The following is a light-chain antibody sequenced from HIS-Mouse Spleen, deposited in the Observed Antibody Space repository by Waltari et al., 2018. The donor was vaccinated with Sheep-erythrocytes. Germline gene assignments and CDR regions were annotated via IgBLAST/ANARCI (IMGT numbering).Light chain of an antibody. V-gene: IGLV2-11*01. CDR3: CSYAGSYNHV. J-gene: IGLJ1*01. CDR1: SSDVGGYKY. Sequence: QSALTQPRSVSGSPGQSVTISCTGTSSDVGGYKYVSWYQQHPGKAPKLKIYDVSKRPSGVPDRCSGYKSGNTASLTISGLQDEDEADYYCCSYAGSYNHVFATGTKVTVL. CDR2: DVS.